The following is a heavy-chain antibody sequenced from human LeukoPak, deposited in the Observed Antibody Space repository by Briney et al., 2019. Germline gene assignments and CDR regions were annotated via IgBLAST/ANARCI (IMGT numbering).Heavy chain of an antibody. CDR2: INAGNGNT. CDR3: AKQGDDYGDYLLDY. V-gene: IGHV1-3*01. Sequence: ASVKVSCKASGYTFSSYAMNWVRQAPGQGLEWMGWINAGNGNTKYSQKFQGRVTITRDTSASTAYMELSSLRSEDTAVYYCAKQGDDYGDYLLDYWGQGTLVTVSS. J-gene: IGHJ4*02. D-gene: IGHD4-17*01. CDR1: GYTFSSYA.